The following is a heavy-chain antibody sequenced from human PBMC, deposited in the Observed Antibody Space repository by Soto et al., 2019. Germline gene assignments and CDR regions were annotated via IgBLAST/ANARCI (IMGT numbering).Heavy chain of an antibody. V-gene: IGHV3-9*01. Sequence: EVQLAESGGGLVQPGRSLRLSCEASGFSFVDYAMHWVRQVPGQGLEWVSGISWDGGYTGYADSVKGRFTXSRDXAKXXXXXXXXXXXXXXXXXXXXVXDEGVXNTIXCXDAFDYWGQGXXVTV. D-gene: IGHD3-10*01. CDR2: ISWDGGYT. CDR3: VXDEGVXNTIXCXDAFDY. CDR1: GFSFVDYA. J-gene: IGHJ3*01.